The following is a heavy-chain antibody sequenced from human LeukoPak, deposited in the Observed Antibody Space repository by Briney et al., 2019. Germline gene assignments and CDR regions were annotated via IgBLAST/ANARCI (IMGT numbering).Heavy chain of an antibody. CDR3: ATPGPYYYGSGSYELAFDI. V-gene: IGHV1-3*01. CDR1: GYTFTSYA. CDR2: INAGNGNT. J-gene: IGHJ3*02. Sequence: ASVKVSCKASGYTFTSYAMHWVGQAPGQRLEWMGWINAGNGNTKYSQKFQGRVTITRDTSASTAYMELSSLRSEDTAVYYCATPGPYYYGSGSYELAFDIWGQGTMVTVSS. D-gene: IGHD3-10*01.